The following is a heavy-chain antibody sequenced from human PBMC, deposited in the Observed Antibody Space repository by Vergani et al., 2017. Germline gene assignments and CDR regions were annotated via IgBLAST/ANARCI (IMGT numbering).Heavy chain of an antibody. CDR1: GYTFTSYG. V-gene: IGHV1-18*01. D-gene: IGHD2-2*01. CDR2: ISAYNGNT. Sequence: QVQLVQSGAEVKKPGASVKVSCKASGYTFTSYGISWVRQAPGQGLEWMGWISAYNGNTNYAQKLQGRVTMTTDTSTSTAYMELRSLRSDDTAVYYCAQQCSSTSCPMLGFDPWGQGTLVTVSS. J-gene: IGHJ5*02. CDR3: AQQCSSTSCPMLGFDP.